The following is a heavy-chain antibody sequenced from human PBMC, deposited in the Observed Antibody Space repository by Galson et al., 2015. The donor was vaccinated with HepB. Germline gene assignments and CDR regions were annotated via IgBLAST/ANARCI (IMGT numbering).Heavy chain of an antibody. Sequence: SLRLSCAASGFTFSSYGMHWVRQAPGKGLEWVAVIWYDGSNKYYADSVKGRFTISRDNSKNTLYLQMNSLRAEDTAVYYCARGYGVTDAFDIWGRGTMVTVSS. CDR3: ARGYGVTDAFDI. J-gene: IGHJ3*02. CDR2: IWYDGSNK. CDR1: GFTFSSYG. V-gene: IGHV3-33*01. D-gene: IGHD4-17*01.